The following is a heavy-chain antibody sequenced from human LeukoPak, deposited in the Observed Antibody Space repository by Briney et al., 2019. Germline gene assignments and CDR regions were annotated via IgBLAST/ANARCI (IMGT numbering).Heavy chain of an antibody. CDR2: IIPILGIA. D-gene: IGHD3-9*01. Sequence: ASVKLSCKASGGTFSSYAISWVRQAPGKGLEWMGRIIPILGIANYAQKFQGRVTITADKSTSTSYMELSSLISEDTAVYCCAGRLGYSIDYWGQGALVTVSS. V-gene: IGHV1-69*04. J-gene: IGHJ4*02. CDR1: GGTFSSYA. CDR3: AGRLGYSIDY.